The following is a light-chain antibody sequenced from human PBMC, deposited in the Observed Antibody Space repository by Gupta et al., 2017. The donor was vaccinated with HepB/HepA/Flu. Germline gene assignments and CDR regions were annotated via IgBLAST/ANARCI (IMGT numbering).Light chain of an antibody. Sequence: EVVLTPSPDTLSLSPGERATLSCRASQSVSGTSLTWYQQKPGQAPRLLLYGASSRPAGIPDRFTGSGSGTDFTLTISRLEPEDFAVFYCQRKETFGQGTKLEI. CDR3: QRKET. CDR2: GAS. CDR1: QSVSGTS. V-gene: IGKV3-20*01. J-gene: IGKJ2*01.